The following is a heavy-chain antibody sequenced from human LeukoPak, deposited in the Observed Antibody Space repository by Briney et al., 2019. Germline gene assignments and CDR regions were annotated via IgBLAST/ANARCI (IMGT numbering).Heavy chain of an antibody. CDR3: ARGGYSYVGYGMDV. V-gene: IGHV3-30-3*01. D-gene: IGHD5-18*01. J-gene: IGHJ6*02. CDR2: ISYDGSNK. Sequence: GGSLRLSCAASGFTFSSYAMHWVRQAPGKGLEWVAVISYDGSNKYYADSVKGRFTISRDNSKNTLYLQMNSLRAEDTAVCYCARGGYSYVGYGMDVWGQGTTVTVSS. CDR1: GFTFSSYA.